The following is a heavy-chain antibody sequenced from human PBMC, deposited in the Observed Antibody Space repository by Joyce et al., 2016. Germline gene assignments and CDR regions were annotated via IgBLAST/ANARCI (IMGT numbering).Heavy chain of an antibody. CDR1: GFSFSSYA. Sequence: EVQLLESGGSLVQPGGSLRLSCAAPGFSFSSYAMTWVRQALGKVLDWISSISGGGSNTYYADSVKGQFTISRDNSKNTVYLDMNSLRAEDTAVYYCAKGGPQYRVGSGSYFDYWGQGTLVTVSS. J-gene: IGHJ4*02. D-gene: IGHD1-26*01. CDR3: AKGGPQYRVGSGSYFDY. CDR2: ISGGGSNT. V-gene: IGHV3-23*01.